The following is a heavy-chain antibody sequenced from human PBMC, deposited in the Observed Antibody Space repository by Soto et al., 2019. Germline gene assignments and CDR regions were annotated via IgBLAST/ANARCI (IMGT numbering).Heavy chain of an antibody. D-gene: IGHD3-22*01. CDR3: ARRGSGRIQSKYDSSGYYPDY. CDR1: GGSISSSSYY. J-gene: IGHJ4*02. CDR2: IYYSGST. V-gene: IGHV4-39*01. Sequence: SETLSLTCTVSGGSISSSSYYWGWIRQPPGKGLEWIGSIYYSGSTYYNPSLKSRVTISVDTSKNQFSLKLSSVTTADTAVYYCARRGSGRIQSKYDSSGYYPDYWGQGTLVTVSS.